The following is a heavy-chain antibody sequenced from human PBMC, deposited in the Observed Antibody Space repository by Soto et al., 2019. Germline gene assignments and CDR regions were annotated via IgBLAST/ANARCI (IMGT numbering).Heavy chain of an antibody. CDR2: ISSSSTI. D-gene: IGHD3-3*01. V-gene: IGHV3-48*02. J-gene: IGHJ4*02. Sequence: GGSLRLSCAASGFTFSSYGMNWVRQAPGKGLEWVSYISSSSTIYYADSVKGRFTISRDNAKNSLYLQMNSLRDEDTAVYYCARGGPTRVRFLEWLPKSPLFDYWGQGTLVTVSS. CDR1: GFTFSSYG. CDR3: ARGGPTRVRFLEWLPKSPLFDY.